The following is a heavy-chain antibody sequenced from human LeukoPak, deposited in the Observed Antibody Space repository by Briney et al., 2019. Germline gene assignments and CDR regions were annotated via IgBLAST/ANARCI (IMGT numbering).Heavy chain of an antibody. CDR3: ARDQEGFDY. CDR2: IYPRDGST. J-gene: IGHJ4*02. V-gene: IGHV1-46*01. CDR1: GYTFTNNY. Sequence: ASVNVSCKASGYTFTNNYLHWVRQAPGQGLEWMGMIYPRDGSTSYAQNFQGRVTVTRDTSTTTVHMELRGLRSEDTAVYYCARDQEGFDYWGQGTVVTVSS.